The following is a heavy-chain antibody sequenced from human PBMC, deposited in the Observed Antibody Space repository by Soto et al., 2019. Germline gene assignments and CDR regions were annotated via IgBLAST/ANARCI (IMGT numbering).Heavy chain of an antibody. V-gene: IGHV4-59*08. CDR2: IYYSGST. CDR1: GGSISGYY. Sequence: SETLSLTYTVSGGSISGYYWSWIRQPPGKGLEWIGYIYYSGSTNYNPSLKSRVTISVDTSKNQFSLKLSSVTAADTAVYYCARHELPYSSGWYLSPAPTPNWGQGTLVTVSS. J-gene: IGHJ4*02. D-gene: IGHD6-19*01. CDR3: ARHELPYSSGWYLSPAPTPN.